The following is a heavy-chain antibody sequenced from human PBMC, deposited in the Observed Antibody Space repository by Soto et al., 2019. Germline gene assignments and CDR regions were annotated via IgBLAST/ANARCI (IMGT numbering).Heavy chain of an antibody. J-gene: IGHJ6*02. V-gene: IGHV4-59*01. D-gene: IGHD5-12*01. Sequence: SETLSLTCTVSGGSISSYYWSWIRQPPGKGLEWIGYIYYSGSTNYNPSLKSRVTISVDTSKNQFSLKLSSVTAADTAVYYCARDRRDGYNYGYYYYCGMDVWGQGTTVTVSS. CDR1: GGSISSYY. CDR3: ARDRRDGYNYGYYYYCGMDV. CDR2: IYYSGST.